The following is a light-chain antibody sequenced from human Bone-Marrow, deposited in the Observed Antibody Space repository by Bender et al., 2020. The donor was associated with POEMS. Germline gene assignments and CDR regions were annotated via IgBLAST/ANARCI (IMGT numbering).Light chain of an antibody. V-gene: IGLV2-14*03. CDR2: DVS. J-gene: IGLJ3*02. Sequence: QSALTQPASVSGSPGQSITVSCTGTSSDIGAYDYVSWYQQHPDKAPKLIIYDVSHRPSGVSDRFSGSKSDNTASLTISGLQAEDEADYYCSSYTSSAILVFGGGTKLTVL. CDR1: SSDIGAYDY. CDR3: SSYTSSAILV.